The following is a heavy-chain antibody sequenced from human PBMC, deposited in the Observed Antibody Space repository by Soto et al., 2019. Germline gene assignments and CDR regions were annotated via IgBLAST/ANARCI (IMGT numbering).Heavy chain of an antibody. CDR3: TRSIITTAGTDAFDL. Sequence: QVQLVQSGAEVKKPGASVRVSCKASGYTFTSYYIHWVRQAPGHGPEWMGMISPSSGGTDYAQKFQGRVTTTRETSTNIVYMGLSSLRSEDTAVYYYTRSIITTAGTDAFDLWGQGTLVTVSS. D-gene: IGHD1-1*01. J-gene: IGHJ3*01. CDR1: GYTFTSYY. V-gene: IGHV1-46*03. CDR2: ISPSSGGT.